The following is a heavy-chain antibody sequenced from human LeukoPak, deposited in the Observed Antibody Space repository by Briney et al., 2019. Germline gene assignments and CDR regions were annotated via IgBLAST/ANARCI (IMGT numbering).Heavy chain of an antibody. J-gene: IGHJ4*02. V-gene: IGHV1-8*01. D-gene: IGHD3-22*01. CDR3: ARVMRLRAYYDSSGYRLGY. CDR1: GYTFTSYD. Sequence: ASVKVSCKASGYTFTSYDINWVRQATGQGLEWMGWMNPNSGNTGYAQKFQGRVTMTRSTSISTAYMELSSLRSEDTAVYYCARVMRLRAYYDSSGYRLGYWGQGTLVTVSS. CDR2: MNPNSGNT.